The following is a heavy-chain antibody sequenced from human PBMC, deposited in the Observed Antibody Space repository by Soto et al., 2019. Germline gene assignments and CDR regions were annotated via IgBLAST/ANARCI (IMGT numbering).Heavy chain of an antibody. J-gene: IGHJ3*02. V-gene: IGHV4-61*01. Sequence: SETLSLTCTVSGGSISSSSYYWSWIRQPPGKGLEWIGYIYYSGSTNYNPSLKSRVTISVDTSKNQFSLKLSSVTAADTAVYYCARVPMVVAATIWFAFDIWGQGTMVTVSS. CDR2: IYYSGST. D-gene: IGHD2-15*01. CDR1: GGSISSSSYY. CDR3: ARVPMVVAATIWFAFDI.